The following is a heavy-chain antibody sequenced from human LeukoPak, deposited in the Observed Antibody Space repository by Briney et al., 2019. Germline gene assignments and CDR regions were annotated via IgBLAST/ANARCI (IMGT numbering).Heavy chain of an antibody. CDR2: ISDSGVST. Sequence: GGSLRLSCAASGFTFISYGMTGVRQAPGKGLEWVSSISDSGVSTYYADSVKGRFTISRDNSKNTLYLQMNSLRAEDTAVFYCAKEQWGHYYVWDYWGQGTLVTVSS. V-gene: IGHV3-23*01. CDR3: AKEQWGHYYVWDY. CDR1: GFTFISYG. D-gene: IGHD1-26*01. J-gene: IGHJ4*02.